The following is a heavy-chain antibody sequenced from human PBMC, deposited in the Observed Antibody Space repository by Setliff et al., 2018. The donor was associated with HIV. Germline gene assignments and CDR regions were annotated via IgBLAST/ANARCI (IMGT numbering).Heavy chain of an antibody. CDR1: GVSISDHY. CDR3: AKILTGYYIDY. CDR2: IYNSGTT. J-gene: IGHJ4*02. Sequence: SETLSLTCFVSGVSISDHYWGWIRQPPGKGLEWIGYIYNSGTTQYNPSFESRVTMSLDTSRDQFSLNLRSGTAADTAVYYCAKILTGYYIDYWGQGTLVTVSS. D-gene: IGHD3-9*01. V-gene: IGHV4-4*09.